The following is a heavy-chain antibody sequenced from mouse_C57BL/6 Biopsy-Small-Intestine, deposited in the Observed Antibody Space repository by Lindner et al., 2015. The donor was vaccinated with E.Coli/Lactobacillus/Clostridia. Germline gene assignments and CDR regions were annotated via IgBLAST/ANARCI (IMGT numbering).Heavy chain of an antibody. CDR1: ALTLKTTS. CDR3: TPSNLVDY. CDR2: IDPENGDT. Sequence: VQLQESGAELARPGPQSSCPAQLLALTLKTTSMHWVKQRPEQGLEWIGWIDPENGDTGYASKFQGKATITADTSSNTAYLQLSSLTSEDTAVYYCTPSNLVDYWGQGTTLTVSS. D-gene: IGHD2-5*01. V-gene: IGHV14-4*01. J-gene: IGHJ2*01.